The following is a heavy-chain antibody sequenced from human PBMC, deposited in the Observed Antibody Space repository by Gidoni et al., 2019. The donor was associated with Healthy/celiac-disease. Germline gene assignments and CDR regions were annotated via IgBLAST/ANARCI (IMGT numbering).Heavy chain of an antibody. V-gene: IGHV4-39*01. CDR2: IYYSGST. J-gene: IGHJ3*02. CDR3: ARRLYLALKGRPAYDAFDI. Sequence: QLQLQESGPGLVKPSETLSLTCTVSGGSIISSRYYWGWIRQPPGKGLEWIGSIYYSGSTYYNPSLKSRVTISVDTSKNQFSLKLSSVTAADTAVYYCARRLYLALKGRPAYDAFDIWGQGTMVTVSS. D-gene: IGHD3-16*01. CDR1: GGSIISSRYY.